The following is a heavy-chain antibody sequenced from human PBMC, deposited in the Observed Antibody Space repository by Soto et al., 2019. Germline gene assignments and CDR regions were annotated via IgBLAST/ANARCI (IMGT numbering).Heavy chain of an antibody. D-gene: IGHD1-26*01. CDR1: GGSFSGYY. Sequence: SETLSLTCAVYGGSFSGYYWSWIRQPPGKGLEWIGEINHSGSTNYNPSLKSRVTISVDTSKNQFSLKLSSVTAADTAVCYCARGTLVVVGATSAYYYYGMDVWGQGTTVTAP. CDR3: ARGTLVVVGATSAYYYYGMDV. CDR2: INHSGST. J-gene: IGHJ6*02. V-gene: IGHV4-34*01.